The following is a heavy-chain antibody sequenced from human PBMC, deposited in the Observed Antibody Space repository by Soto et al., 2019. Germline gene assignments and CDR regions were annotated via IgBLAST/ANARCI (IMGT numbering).Heavy chain of an antibody. D-gene: IGHD2-21*01. V-gene: IGHV3-9*02. J-gene: IGHJ4*02. CDR3: IKDIEAGGEDY. CDR1: GFTSNDYA. Sequence: EGQLVESGGGLVQPGRSLRLSCAASGFTSNDYAMHWVRQVPGKGLEWVAGIYYNSKREGYGDSVKGRFTIFRDNAKNSLHLQMNSLRPEDTALYYCIKDIEAGGEDYWGRGTLVTVSS. CDR2: IYYNSKRE.